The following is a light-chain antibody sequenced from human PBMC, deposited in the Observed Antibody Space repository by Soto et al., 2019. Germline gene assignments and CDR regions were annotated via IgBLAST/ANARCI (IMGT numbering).Light chain of an antibody. CDR2: GAF. CDR3: QQYNDWPLT. Sequence: EILMTQSPVTLSVSPGERATLSCRASQSVSSNLAWYQQKPGQAPSLLIYGAFTRATGIPARFSGTGSGTEFTLPIISLQSEDFALYYCQQYNDWPLTFGQGTKLEI. CDR1: QSVSSN. J-gene: IGKJ1*01. V-gene: IGKV3-15*01.